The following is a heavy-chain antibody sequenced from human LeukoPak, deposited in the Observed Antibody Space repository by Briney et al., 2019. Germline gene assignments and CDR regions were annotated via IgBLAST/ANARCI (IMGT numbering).Heavy chain of an antibody. V-gene: IGHV1-69*13. CDR3: ARIYCGGDCYSEDQDY. J-gene: IGHJ4*02. D-gene: IGHD2-21*02. CDR2: NIPIFGTA. Sequence: SVKVSCKASGGTFSSYAISWVRQAPGQGLEWMGGNIPIFGTANYAQKFQGRVTITADESTSTAYMELSSLRSEDTAVYYCARIYCGGDCYSEDQDYWGQGTLVTVSS. CDR1: GGTFSSYA.